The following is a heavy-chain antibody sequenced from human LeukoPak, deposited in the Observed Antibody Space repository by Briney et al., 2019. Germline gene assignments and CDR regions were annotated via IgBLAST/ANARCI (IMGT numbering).Heavy chain of an antibody. Sequence: SETLSLTCAVYGGSFSGYYWSWIRQPPGKGLGWIGEINHSGTTNYNPSLKSRVTISVDTSKNQFSLKLSSVTAADTAVYYCARDGYSGSDALWGQGTLVTVSS. CDR2: INHSGTT. V-gene: IGHV4-34*01. CDR1: GGSFSGYY. J-gene: IGHJ4*02. D-gene: IGHD5-12*01. CDR3: ARDGYSGSDAL.